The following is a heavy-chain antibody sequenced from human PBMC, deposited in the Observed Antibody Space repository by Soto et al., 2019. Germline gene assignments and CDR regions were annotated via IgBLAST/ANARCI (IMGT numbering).Heavy chain of an antibody. J-gene: IGHJ4*02. CDR1: GYTFTSYG. CDR2: ISAYNGNT. V-gene: IGHV1-18*04. D-gene: IGHD5-18*01. CDR3: ARVRGYMDGFPFDY. Sequence: ASVKVSCKASGYTFTSYGITWVRQAPGQGLEWMGWISAYNGNTNSAQKLQGRVTMTTDTSTSTAYMELRSLRSDDTAVYFCARVRGYMDGFPFDYWGPGTLVTVSS.